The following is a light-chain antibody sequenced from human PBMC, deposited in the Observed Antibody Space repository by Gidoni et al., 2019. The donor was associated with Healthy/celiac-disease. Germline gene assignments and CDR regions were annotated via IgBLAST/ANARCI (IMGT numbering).Light chain of an antibody. CDR2: GNS. V-gene: IGLV1-40*01. Sequence: QSVLTQPPPVSGAPGQRVTIPCPGRSSNIGAGYDVHWYQQLPGTAPKLLIYGNSNRPSGGPDRFSGSKSGTSASLAITGLQGGDEADYYSQAYDSRLSGWRVFGGGTKLTVL. J-gene: IGLJ3*02. CDR3: QAYDSRLSGWRV. CDR1: SSNIGAGYD.